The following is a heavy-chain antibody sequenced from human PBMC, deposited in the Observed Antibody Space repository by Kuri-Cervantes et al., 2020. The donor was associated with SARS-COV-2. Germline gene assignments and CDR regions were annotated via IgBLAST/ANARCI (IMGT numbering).Heavy chain of an antibody. Sequence: GESLKISCAASRFTVSSNYMSWVRQAPGKGLEWVSVINGSGVGTYYAESVQGRFTISRDNSKNTLYLQMHSLRVEDTAVYYCAKLGYYYDNNGYRDIDGFDIWGQGTMVTVSS. D-gene: IGHD3-22*01. CDR2: INGSGVGT. CDR3: AKLGYYYDNNGYRDIDGFDI. J-gene: IGHJ3*02. V-gene: IGHV3-23*01. CDR1: RFTVSSNY.